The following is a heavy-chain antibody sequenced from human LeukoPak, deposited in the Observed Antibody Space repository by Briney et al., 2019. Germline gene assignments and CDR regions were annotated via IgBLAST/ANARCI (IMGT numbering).Heavy chain of an antibody. V-gene: IGHV3-9*01. D-gene: IGHD6-6*01. J-gene: IGHJ4*02. Sequence: GRSLRLSCAASGFTFDDYAMHWVRHAPGKGLEWVSGISWNSGSIGYADSVKGRLTISRDNAKNSLYLQMNSLRAEDTALYYCANAKYSSSSGLGYWGQGTLVTVSS. CDR2: ISWNSGSI. CDR1: GFTFDDYA. CDR3: ANAKYSSSSGLGY.